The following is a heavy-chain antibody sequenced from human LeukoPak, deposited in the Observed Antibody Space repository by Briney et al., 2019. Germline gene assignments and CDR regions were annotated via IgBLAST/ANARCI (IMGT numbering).Heavy chain of an antibody. Sequence: GGSLRLSCAASGFTFSSYSMNWVRQAPGKGLEWVSYISSSSTIYYADSVKGRFTISRDNAKNSLYLQMNSLRAEDTAVYYCARDYSPYDAFDIWGQGTMVTVSS. CDR2: ISSSSTI. CDR3: ARDYSPYDAFDI. V-gene: IGHV3-48*01. J-gene: IGHJ3*02. CDR1: GFTFSSYS. D-gene: IGHD2-15*01.